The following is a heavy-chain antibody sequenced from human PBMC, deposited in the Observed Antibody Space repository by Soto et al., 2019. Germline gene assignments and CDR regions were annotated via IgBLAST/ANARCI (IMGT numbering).Heavy chain of an antibody. Sequence: QVQLMQSGAEVKKPGCSVKVSCKASRGSFSSYAINWVRQAPGQGLEWMGGIIPMFGTPNYAQKFQGRVTITADESTNTAYMELGSLRSEDTAVYYCARVIGGSGWYGSFGSWGQGTLVTVSS. CDR1: RGSFSSYA. D-gene: IGHD6-19*01. V-gene: IGHV1-69*01. CDR2: IIPMFGTP. J-gene: IGHJ4*02. CDR3: ARVIGGSGWYGSFGS.